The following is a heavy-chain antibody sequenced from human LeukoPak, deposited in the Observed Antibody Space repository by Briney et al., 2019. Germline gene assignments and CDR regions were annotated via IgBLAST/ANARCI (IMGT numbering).Heavy chain of an antibody. CDR2: ISGSGGST. V-gene: IGHV3-23*01. D-gene: IGHD3-10*01. CDR3: ARKREDYFGSGLLDY. J-gene: IGHJ4*02. Sequence: GGSLRLSCAASGFTFSSYGMRWVRQAPGKGLECVSAISGSGGSTYYADSVKGRFTISSDNSRNTLFLQMNSLRAEDAAVYYCARKREDYFGSGLLDYWGQGTLVTVSS. CDR1: GFTFSSYG.